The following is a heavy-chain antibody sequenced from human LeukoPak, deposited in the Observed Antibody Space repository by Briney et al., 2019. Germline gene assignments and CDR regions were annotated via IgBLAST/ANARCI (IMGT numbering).Heavy chain of an antibody. Sequence: GGSLRLSCAASGFTFSSYNMDWVRQAPGKGLEWVSSISSSSTYIYYADSMKGRFTISRDNAKNSLYLQMNSLRAEDTAVYYCARDLSVGAKPDLGFDYWGQGSLVTVSS. J-gene: IGHJ4*02. D-gene: IGHD1-26*01. CDR3: ARDLSVGAKPDLGFDY. CDR2: ISSSSTYI. CDR1: GFTFSSYN. V-gene: IGHV3-21*01.